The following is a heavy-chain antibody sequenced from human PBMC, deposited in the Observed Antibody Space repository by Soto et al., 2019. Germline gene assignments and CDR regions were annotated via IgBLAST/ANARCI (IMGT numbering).Heavy chain of an antibody. Sequence: SETLSLTCTVSGGSISSYYWSWVRQPPGKGLEWIGEIYHSGSTNYNPSLKSRVTISVDTSRNQFSLKLSSVTAADTALYYCARRRTLLRYFDLWGRGTLVTVSS. CDR2: IYHSGST. CDR1: GGSISSYY. CDR3: ARRRTLLRYFDL. J-gene: IGHJ2*01. D-gene: IGHD2-15*01. V-gene: IGHV4-59*12.